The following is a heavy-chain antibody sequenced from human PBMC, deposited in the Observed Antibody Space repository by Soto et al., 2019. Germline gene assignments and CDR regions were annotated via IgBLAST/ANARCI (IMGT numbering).Heavy chain of an antibody. D-gene: IGHD2-15*01. CDR3: ARHYCRGGSCYLDY. CDR2: IYHSGST. Sequence: QVQLQESGPGLVKPSETLSLTCTVSGDSISSYYWSWIRQPPGKGLERIGNIYHSGSTNYSPSLKSRVTISVDTSKNQFSLKLTSVTAADTAVYSCARHYCRGGSCYLDYWGQGTLVTVSS. CDR1: GDSISSYY. J-gene: IGHJ4*02. V-gene: IGHV4-59*08.